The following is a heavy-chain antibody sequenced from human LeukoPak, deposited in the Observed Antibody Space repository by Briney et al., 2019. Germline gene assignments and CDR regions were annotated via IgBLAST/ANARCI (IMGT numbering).Heavy chain of an antibody. CDR3: AKERATTTAFDY. CDR1: GFSFSTYT. Sequence: GGSLRLSCAASGFSFSTYTMGWVRQAPGKGLEWVPMITGSGGSTYYTDSVKGRFTISRENSKTTLYLQMNSLTAEDTAVYFCAKERATTTAFDYWGQGTLVTVSS. V-gene: IGHV3-23*01. D-gene: IGHD1-26*01. CDR2: ITGSGGST. J-gene: IGHJ4*02.